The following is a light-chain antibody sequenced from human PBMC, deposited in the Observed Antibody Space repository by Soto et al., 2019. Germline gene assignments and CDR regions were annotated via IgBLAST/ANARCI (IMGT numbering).Light chain of an antibody. Sequence: QSALTQPASVSGSPGQSITLSCTGTSSDVGGNHVSWYQQHPGKAPRLIIYAVSNRPSGISNRFSGSKSDNTASLTISGLQADDEADYYCSSHTSTSRYVFGTGTKLTVL. CDR1: SSDVGGNH. CDR3: SSHTSTSRYV. V-gene: IGLV2-14*03. CDR2: AVS. J-gene: IGLJ1*01.